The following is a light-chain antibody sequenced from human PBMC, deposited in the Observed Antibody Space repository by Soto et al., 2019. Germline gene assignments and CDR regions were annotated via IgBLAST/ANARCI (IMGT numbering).Light chain of an antibody. V-gene: IGKV3-20*01. CDR1: QSVATN. CDR2: AAS. Sequence: IVMTQSPATLSGSPGERATLSCRASQSVATNLAWYQHRPGQAPRLLIYAASSRATGIPVRFSGSGSGTDFTLSISRLEPEDFAVYYCQHYGSSSWTFGQGTKVDIK. CDR3: QHYGSSSWT. J-gene: IGKJ1*01.